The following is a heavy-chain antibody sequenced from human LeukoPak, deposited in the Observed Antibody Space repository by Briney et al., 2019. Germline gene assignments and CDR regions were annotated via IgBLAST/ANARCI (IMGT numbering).Heavy chain of an antibody. V-gene: IGHV3-23*01. Sequence: GGSLRLSCAASGFTFSSYAMSWVRQAPGKGLEWVSVISGGGYSTYYAASVKGRSTISRDNSKNTLYLQMNSLRAEDTAVYYCAKGPSDIVVSYYGMDVWGQGPTVTVSS. D-gene: IGHD5-12*01. CDR3: AKGPSDIVVSYYGMDV. J-gene: IGHJ6*02. CDR2: ISGGGYST. CDR1: GFTFSSYA.